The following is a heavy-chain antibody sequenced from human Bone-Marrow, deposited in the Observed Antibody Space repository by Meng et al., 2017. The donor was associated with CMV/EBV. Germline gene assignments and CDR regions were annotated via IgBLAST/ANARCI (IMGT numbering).Heavy chain of an antibody. Sequence: GESLKISCAASGFTFDDYGMSWVRQAPGKGLEWVSGINWNGGSTGYADSVKGRFTISRDNAKNSLYLQMNSLRAEDTALYYCASEKGSYSGFDYWGQGTLVTVSS. CDR3: ASEKGSYSGFDY. CDR1: GFTFDDYG. J-gene: IGHJ4*02. V-gene: IGHV3-20*04. D-gene: IGHD1-26*01. CDR2: INWNGGST.